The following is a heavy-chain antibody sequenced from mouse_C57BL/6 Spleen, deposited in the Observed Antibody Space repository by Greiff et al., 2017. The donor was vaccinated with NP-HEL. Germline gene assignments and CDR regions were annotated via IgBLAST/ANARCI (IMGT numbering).Heavy chain of an antibody. CDR2: IDPSDSYT. CDR3: ARSGGDAPAWFAY. V-gene: IGHV1-69*01. CDR1: GYTFTSYW. D-gene: IGHD3-1*01. Sequence: QVQLQQPGAELVMPGASVKLSCKASGYTFTSYWMHWVKQRPGQGLEWIGEIDPSDSYTNYNQKFKGKSTLTVDKSSSTAYMQLSSLTSEDSAVYYWARSGGDAPAWFAYWGQGTLVTVSA. J-gene: IGHJ3*01.